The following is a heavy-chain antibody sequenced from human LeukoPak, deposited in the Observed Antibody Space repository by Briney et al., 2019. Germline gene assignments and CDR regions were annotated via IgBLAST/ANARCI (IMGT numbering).Heavy chain of an antibody. CDR1: GFTFGSYW. V-gene: IGHV3-7*01. J-gene: IGHJ4*02. Sequence: PGESLRLSCAASGFTFGSYWMSWVRQAPGQGLEWVASIMKDGGQKIYVDSVKGRFTVSRDNAKNSLYLQMNSLRAEDTAVYYCARAWSSGFWGQGTLVTVSS. CDR2: IMKDGGQK. CDR3: ARAWSSGF. D-gene: IGHD3-10*01.